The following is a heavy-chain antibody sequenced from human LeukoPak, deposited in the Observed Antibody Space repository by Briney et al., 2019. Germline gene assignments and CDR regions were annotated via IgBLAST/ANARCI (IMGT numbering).Heavy chain of an antibody. V-gene: IGHV1-69*04. CDR2: IIPMLGTV. Sequence: SVKVSCKASGGTFSSYAISWVRQAPGQGLEWMGRIIPMLGTVNYAQKFQGRVTIIADKFTSTAYMEVSSLRSEDTAVYYCARDQKVGATPYFGMDVWGQGTTVTVSS. D-gene: IGHD1-26*01. CDR1: GGTFSSYA. J-gene: IGHJ6*02. CDR3: ARDQKVGATPYFGMDV.